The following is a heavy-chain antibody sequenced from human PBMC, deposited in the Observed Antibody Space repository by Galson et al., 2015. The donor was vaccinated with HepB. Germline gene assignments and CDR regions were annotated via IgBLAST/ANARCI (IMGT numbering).Heavy chain of an antibody. V-gene: IGHV3-23*01. D-gene: IGHD3-3*01. CDR1: GFTFSSHA. CDR2: ISGGGSRK. J-gene: IGHJ5*02. Sequence: SLRLSCAASGFTFSSHAMTWVRQAPGKGLEWVAGISGGGSRKYYADSVKGRFTISRDNSKNTVYLRMNSLRAEDTAVYYCAKEQFWSGYYSWLDPWGQGTLVTVSS. CDR3: AKEQFWSGYYSWLDP.